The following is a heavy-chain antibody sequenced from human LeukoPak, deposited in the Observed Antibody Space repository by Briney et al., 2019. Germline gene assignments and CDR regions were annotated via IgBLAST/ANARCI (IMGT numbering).Heavy chain of an antibody. D-gene: IGHD5-18*01. CDR2: IYYSGST. J-gene: IGHJ6*02. CDR1: GGSISSGGYY. Sequence: PSETLSLTCTVSGGSISSGGYYWSWIRQHPGKGLEWIGYIYYSGSTNYNPSLKSRVTISVDTSKNQFSLKLSSVTAADTAVYYCARLGLWLNYYYYYYGMDVWGQGTTVTVSS. CDR3: ARLGLWLNYYYYYYGMDV. V-gene: IGHV4-31*03.